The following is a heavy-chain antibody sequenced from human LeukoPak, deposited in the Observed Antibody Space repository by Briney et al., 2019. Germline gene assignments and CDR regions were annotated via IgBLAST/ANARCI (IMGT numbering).Heavy chain of an antibody. CDR2: ISYDGSNK. V-gene: IGHV3-30*18. Sequence: PGRSLRLSCAASGFTFSSYGMHWVRQAPGKGLEWVAVISYDGSNKYYADSVKGRFTISRDNSKNTLYLQMNSLRAEDTAVYYCAKDAAYQLLMGDYYYYMDVWGKGTTVTVSS. CDR1: GFTFSSYG. J-gene: IGHJ6*03. CDR3: AKDAAYQLLMGDYYYYMDV. D-gene: IGHD2-2*01.